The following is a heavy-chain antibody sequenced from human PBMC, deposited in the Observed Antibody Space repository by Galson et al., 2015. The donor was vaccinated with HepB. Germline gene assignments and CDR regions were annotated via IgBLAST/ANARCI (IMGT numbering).Heavy chain of an antibody. D-gene: IGHD5-12*01. CDR1: GFTFSSYS. CDR2: ISSSSSTI. J-gene: IGHJ6*02. Sequence: SLRLSCAASGFTFSSYSMNWVRQAPGKGLEWVSYISSSSSTIYYADSVKGRFTISRDNAKNSLYLQMNSLRAEDTAVYYCARKGGSDRYYYYYGMDVWGQGTTVTVSS. V-gene: IGHV3-48*04. CDR3: ARKGGSDRYYYYYGMDV.